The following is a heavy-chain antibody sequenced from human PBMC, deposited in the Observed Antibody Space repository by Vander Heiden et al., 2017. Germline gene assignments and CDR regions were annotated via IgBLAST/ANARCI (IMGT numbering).Heavy chain of an antibody. CDR3: TRGLAGIAAAGSDD. J-gene: IGHJ4*02. D-gene: IGHD6-13*01. V-gene: IGHV3-73*02. Sequence: EVQLVESGGGLVQPGGSLKLSCAASGSTFSGSAMHWVRQASGKGLEWVGRIRSKANSYATAYAASVKGRFTISRDDSKNTAYLQMNSLKTEDTAVYYCTRGLAGIAAAGSDDWGQGTLVTVSS. CDR2: IRSKANSYAT. CDR1: GSTFSGSA.